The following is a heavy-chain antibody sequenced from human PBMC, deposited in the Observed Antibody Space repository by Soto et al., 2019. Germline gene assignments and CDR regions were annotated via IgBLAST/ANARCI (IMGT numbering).Heavy chain of an antibody. CDR3: ARELNSSGHRTYYYYGMGV. CDR2: IYTSGST. Sequence: SETLSLTCTVSGGSISSYYWSWIRQPAGKGLEWIGRIYTSGSTNYNPSLKSRVTMSVDTSKNQFSLKLSSVTAADTAVYYCARELNSSGHRTYYYYGMGVWGQATTVTFPS. D-gene: IGHD6-25*01. V-gene: IGHV4-4*07. J-gene: IGHJ6*02. CDR1: GGSISSYY.